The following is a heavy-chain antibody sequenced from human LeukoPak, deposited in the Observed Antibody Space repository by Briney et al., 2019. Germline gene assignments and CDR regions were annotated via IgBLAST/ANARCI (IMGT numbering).Heavy chain of an antibody. CDR1: GFTFSSYN. J-gene: IGHJ4*02. CDR2: ISSSSSYI. V-gene: IGHV3-21*01. Sequence: PGGSLRLSCAASGFTFSSYNMNWVRQAPGKGLEWVSSISSSSSYIYYADSVKGRFTISRDNAKNSLYLQMNSLRAEDTAVYYCARVSNVLLWFGEFDYWGQGTLVTVSS. CDR3: ARVSNVLLWFGEFDY. D-gene: IGHD3-10*01.